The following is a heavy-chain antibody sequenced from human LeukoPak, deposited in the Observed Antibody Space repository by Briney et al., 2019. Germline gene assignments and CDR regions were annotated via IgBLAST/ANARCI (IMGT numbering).Heavy chain of an antibody. Sequence: PSQTLSLTCTVSGGSISSGDYNWNWIRQHPGKGLDWIGYIYYSGSTYYNPSLRSRVTISLDTSRNQFSLKLSSVTAADTAVYYCAGVVTSGRYYNRYYYYYMDVWGRGTTVTVSS. V-gene: IGHV4-31*03. J-gene: IGHJ6*03. CDR3: AGVVTSGRYYNRYYYYYMDV. CDR1: GGSISSGDYN. CDR2: IYYSGST. D-gene: IGHD3-10*01.